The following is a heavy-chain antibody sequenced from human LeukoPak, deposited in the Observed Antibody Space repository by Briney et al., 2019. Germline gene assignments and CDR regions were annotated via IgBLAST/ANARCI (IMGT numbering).Heavy chain of an antibody. CDR2: ISSSSSYT. CDR3: ARVGVATPRNNWFDP. D-gene: IGHD1-26*01. V-gene: IGHV3-11*06. CDR1: GFTFSDYY. J-gene: IGHJ5*02. Sequence: GGSLRLSCAASGFTFSDYYMSWVRQAPGKGLEWVSHISSSSSYTNYADSVKGRFTISRDNAKNSLYLQMNSLRAEDTAVYYCARVGVATPRNNWFDPWGQGTLVTVSS.